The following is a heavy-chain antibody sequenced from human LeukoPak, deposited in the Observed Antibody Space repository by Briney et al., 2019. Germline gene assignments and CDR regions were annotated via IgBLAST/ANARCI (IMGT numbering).Heavy chain of an antibody. J-gene: IGHJ2*01. Sequence: GGSLRLSCAASGFTFSSYSMNWVRQAPGKGLEWVSSISSSSSYIYYADSVKGRFTISRDNAKNSLYLQMNSLRAEDTAVYYCARGSWGSYRYTGDWYFDLWGRGTLVTVSS. CDR2: ISSSSSYI. CDR1: GFTFSSYS. V-gene: IGHV3-21*01. D-gene: IGHD3-16*02. CDR3: ARGSWGSYRYTGDWYFDL.